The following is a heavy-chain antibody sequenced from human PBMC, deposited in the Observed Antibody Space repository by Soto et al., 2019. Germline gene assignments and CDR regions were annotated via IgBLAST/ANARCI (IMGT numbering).Heavy chain of an antibody. CDR3: ATNYGGNSPDY. D-gene: IGHD4-17*01. V-gene: IGHV3-48*01. J-gene: IGHJ4*02. Sequence: EVQLVESGGGLVQPGGSLRLSCAASGFTFSSYSMNWVRQAPGKGLEWVSYISSSSSTIYYADSVKGRFTISRDNAKNSLYLHMNSLRAEDTAVYYCATNYGGNSPDYWGQGTLVTVSS. CDR1: GFTFSSYS. CDR2: ISSSSSTI.